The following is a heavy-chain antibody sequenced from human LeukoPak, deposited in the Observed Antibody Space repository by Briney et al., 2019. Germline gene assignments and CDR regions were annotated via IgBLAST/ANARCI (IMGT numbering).Heavy chain of an antibody. D-gene: IGHD5-12*01. CDR1: VFTFSSYA. CDR3: ARSGARGAYSGYES. CDR2: MSYDGSNK. J-gene: IGHJ5*02. V-gene: IGHV3-30-3*01. Sequence: GGSLRLSCAASVFTFSSYAMHGVHQAAGKGLAWVAGMSYDGSNKYYADSVKGRFTISRDNSKNTLYLQMNSLRAEDTAVYYCARSGARGAYSGYESWGQGTLVTVSS.